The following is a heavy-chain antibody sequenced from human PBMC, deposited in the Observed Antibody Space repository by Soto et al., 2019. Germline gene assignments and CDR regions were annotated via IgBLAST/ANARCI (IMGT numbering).Heavy chain of an antibody. Sequence: QVQLQESGPRLGKPSETLSLTCSVSGSSFSNFYWGWIRQPAGKGLEWIGRIYTSGATSYNPSLMSRVPMSVDTSQTQMSLTVRSVTGADTAVYFCARGGIQLAYAFDSWGPGILVTVSS. CDR3: ARGGIQLAYAFDS. CDR2: IYTSGAT. V-gene: IGHV4-4*07. CDR1: GSSFSNFY. J-gene: IGHJ4*02. D-gene: IGHD3-3*02.